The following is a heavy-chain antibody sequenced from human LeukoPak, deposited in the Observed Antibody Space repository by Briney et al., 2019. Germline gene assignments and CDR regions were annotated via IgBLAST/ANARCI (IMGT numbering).Heavy chain of an antibody. D-gene: IGHD3-22*01. Sequence: GYIYHSGSTYYTPSLKSRVTISVDRSKNQFSLKLSSVTAADTAVYYCARVLRDYDSSGYFDYGGQGTLVTVSS. CDR2: IYHSGST. V-gene: IGHV4-30-2*01. J-gene: IGHJ4*02. CDR3: ARVLRDYDSSGYFDY.